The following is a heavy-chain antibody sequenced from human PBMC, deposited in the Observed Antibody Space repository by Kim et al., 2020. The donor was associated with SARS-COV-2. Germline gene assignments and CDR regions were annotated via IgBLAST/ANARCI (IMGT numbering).Heavy chain of an antibody. D-gene: IGHD6-13*01. CDR2: INPSGGST. CDR3: ARDRAAAGIFDY. V-gene: IGHV1-46*01. CDR1: GYTFTSYY. Sequence: ASVKVSCKASGYTFTSYYMHWVRHAPGQGLEWMGIINPSGGSTSYAQKFQGRVTMTRDTSTSTVYMELSSLRSEDTAVYYCARDRAAAGIFDYWGQGTLVTVSS. J-gene: IGHJ4*02.